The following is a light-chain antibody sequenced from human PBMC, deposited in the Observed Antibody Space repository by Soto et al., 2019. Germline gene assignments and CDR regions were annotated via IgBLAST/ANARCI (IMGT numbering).Light chain of an antibody. V-gene: IGLV1-47*01. J-gene: IGLJ2*01. Sequence: QSVLTQPPSASGTPGQRVTISCSGSSSNIGSNYVYWYQQLPGTAPKLLIYRNNQRPSGVPDRFSGSKSGTSASLAISGLRSEDEADYYCAAWDDSLSXXVFGGGTXLTXL. CDR2: RNN. CDR1: SSNIGSNY. CDR3: AAWDDSLSXXV.